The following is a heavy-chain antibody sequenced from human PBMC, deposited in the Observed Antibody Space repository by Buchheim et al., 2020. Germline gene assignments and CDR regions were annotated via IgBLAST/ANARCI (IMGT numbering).Heavy chain of an antibody. J-gene: IGHJ6*02. CDR1: GGSISRNYW. V-gene: IGHV4-4*02. CDR2: IYHSGST. D-gene: IGHD2-21*01. Sequence: QVQLQESGPGLVKPSGTLSLTCDVSGGSISRNYWWSWVRQPPGMGLEWIGVIYHSGSTNYTPSLKSRFTISVDKSKNQFSLKLTSVTAADTAVYYCARIPYYYYYGLDVWGQGTT. CDR3: ARIPYYYYYGLDV.